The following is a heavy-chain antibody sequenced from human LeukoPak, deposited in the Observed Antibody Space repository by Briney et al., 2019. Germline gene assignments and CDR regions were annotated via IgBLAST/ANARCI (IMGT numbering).Heavy chain of an antibody. CDR2: AFYSGGT. V-gene: IGHV4-59*01. CDR3: AASFGGYVLDY. J-gene: IGHJ4*02. D-gene: IGHD5-12*01. Sequence: SQTLSLTCTVSGGSIGSYHWNWTRQPPGKGLEWIGIAFYSGGTNYNPSLKSRVAISGDTSKNQFALKLSSVTAADTAVYYCAASFGGYVLDYWGQGALVIVSS. CDR1: GGSIGSYH.